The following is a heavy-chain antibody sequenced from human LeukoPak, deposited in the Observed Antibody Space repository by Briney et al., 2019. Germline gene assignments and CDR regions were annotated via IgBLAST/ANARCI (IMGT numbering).Heavy chain of an antibody. CDR1: GGSLSGYY. CDR3: XXXXXXXVRGINIVRQYHYYYYMDV. V-gene: IGHV4-34*03. D-gene: IGHD3-10*01. CDR2: INHSGSN. J-gene: IGHJ6*03. Sequence: PSETLSLTCAVSGGSLSGYYWTWLRQPPGKGLEWVGEINHSGSNNYNPSLKSRVTISVKTAKKQFSLRQRDVKAAKQARDYEXXXXXXXVRGINIVRQYHYYYYMDVWGKGTTVTVSS.